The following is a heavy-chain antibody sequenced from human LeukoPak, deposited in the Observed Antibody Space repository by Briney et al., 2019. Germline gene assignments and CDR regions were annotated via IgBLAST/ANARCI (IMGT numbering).Heavy chain of an antibody. CDR1: GFTFSSYA. V-gene: IGHV3-23*01. D-gene: IGHD7-27*01. J-gene: IGHJ4*02. CDR2: ISGSGGST. Sequence: GGSLRLSCAAFGFTFSSYAMSWVRQAPGKGLEWVSAISGSGGSTYYADSVKGRFTISRDNSKNTLYLQMDSLRAEDTAVYYCATSLGPLTEYWGQGTLVTVSS. CDR3: ATSLGPLTEY.